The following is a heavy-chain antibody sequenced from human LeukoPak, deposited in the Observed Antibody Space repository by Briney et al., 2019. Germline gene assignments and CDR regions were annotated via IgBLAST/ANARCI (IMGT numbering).Heavy chain of an antibody. J-gene: IGHJ4*02. CDR1: GFTFSSYA. CDR3: AKDEWLQSFDY. V-gene: IGHV3-23*01. D-gene: IGHD5-24*01. CDR2: ISGSGGST. Sequence: PGGSLRLSCAASGFTFSSYAMSWVRQAAGKGLEWVSVISGSGGSTYYADSVKGRFTISRDNSKNTLYLQMNSLRADDTAVYYCAKDEWLQSFDYWGQGTLVTVSS.